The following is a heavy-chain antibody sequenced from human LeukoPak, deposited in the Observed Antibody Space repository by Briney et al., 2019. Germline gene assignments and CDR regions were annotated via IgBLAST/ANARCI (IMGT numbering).Heavy chain of an antibody. CDR3: ARGVVTDDYYMDV. J-gene: IGHJ6*03. CDR2: LYTNDNT. Sequence: PSETLSLTCSVSGGSITSRRYYWTWIRQPTGKGLEWIGRLYTNDNTNYDPSLESRVSISVDTSKSQFYLQLTSVTAADTAVYFCARGVVTDDYYMDVWGKGITVIVSS. CDR1: GGSITSRRYY. D-gene: IGHD2-21*02. V-gene: IGHV4-61*02.